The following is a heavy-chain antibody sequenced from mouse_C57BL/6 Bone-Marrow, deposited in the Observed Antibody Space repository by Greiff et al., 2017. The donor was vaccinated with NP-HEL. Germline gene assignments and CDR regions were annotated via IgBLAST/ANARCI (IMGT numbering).Heavy chain of an antibody. CDR1: GFNIKDDY. V-gene: IGHV14-4*01. Sequence: SGAELVRPGASVKLSCTASGFNIKDDYMHWVKQRPEQGLEWIGWIDPENGDTEYASKFQGKATITADTSSNTAYLQLSSLTSEDTAVYYCTTYLLLRLDAMDYWGQGTSVTVSS. CDR3: TTYLLLRLDAMDY. CDR2: IDPENGDT. D-gene: IGHD1-1*01. J-gene: IGHJ4*01.